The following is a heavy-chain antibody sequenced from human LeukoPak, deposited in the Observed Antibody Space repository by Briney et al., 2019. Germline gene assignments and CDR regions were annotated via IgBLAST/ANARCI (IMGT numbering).Heavy chain of an antibody. V-gene: IGHV3-30*02. CDR2: IRYDGSDK. CDR3: ARDGYDSSGFDC. Sequence: GGSLRLSCTESGFIFRNYGMHWVRQAPGKGLEWVAFIRYDGSDKYYTDSVKGRFTISRDNSKNTLYLQMNSLRAEDTAVYYCARDGYDSSGFDCWGQGTLVTVSS. D-gene: IGHD3-22*01. J-gene: IGHJ4*02. CDR1: GFIFRNYG.